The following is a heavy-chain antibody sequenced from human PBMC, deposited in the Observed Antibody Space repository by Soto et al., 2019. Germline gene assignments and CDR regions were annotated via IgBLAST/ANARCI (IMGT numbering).Heavy chain of an antibody. CDR3: ARELEYSSPIRYYYYGMDV. D-gene: IGHD6-6*01. CDR1: GGSISSGGYY. CDR2: IYYSGST. J-gene: IGHJ6*02. Sequence: SETLSLTCTVSGGSISSGGYYWSWIRQHPGKGLEWIGYIYYSGSTYYNPSLKSRVTISVDTSKNQFSLKLSSVTAADTAVYYCARELEYSSPIRYYYYGMDVWGQGTTVTVSS. V-gene: IGHV4-31*03.